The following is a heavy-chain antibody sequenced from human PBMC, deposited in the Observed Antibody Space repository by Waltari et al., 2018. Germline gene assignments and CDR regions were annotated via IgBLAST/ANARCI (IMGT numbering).Heavy chain of an antibody. Sequence: EVQMVESGGGLVKPGDSLRLSCAASGFTFTPAWLTWVRQAPGKGREWVGRIKRKSDGAITDFAAPVRGRFSISRDDSQNMVFLQMNSLRTEDTAVYYCTTLDAPWGGWGHGTLVTVSS. V-gene: IGHV3-15*01. CDR1: GFTFTPAW. CDR2: IKRKSDGAIT. D-gene: IGHD7-27*01. J-gene: IGHJ4*01. CDR3: TTLDAPWGG.